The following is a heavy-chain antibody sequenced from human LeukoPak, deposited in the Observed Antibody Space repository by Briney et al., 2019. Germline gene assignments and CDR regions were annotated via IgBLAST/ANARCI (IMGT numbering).Heavy chain of an antibody. CDR1: GFTFSTYE. V-gene: IGHV3-7*05. D-gene: IGHD3-10*01. CDR2: IKQDGGEK. CDR3: ARWNYVSGGWALDC. Sequence: PGGSLRLSCAASGFTFSTYEMNWVRQAPGKGLEWVAKIKQDGGEKHYVDSVKGRFTISRDNAKNSLYLQMTSLRVEDTAIYYCARWNYVSGGWALDCWGQGTLVTVSP. J-gene: IGHJ4*02.